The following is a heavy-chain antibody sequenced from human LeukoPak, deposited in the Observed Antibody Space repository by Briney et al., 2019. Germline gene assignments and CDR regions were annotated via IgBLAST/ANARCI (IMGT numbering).Heavy chain of an antibody. Sequence: PSETLSLTCTVSGGSISSYYWSWIRQPPGKGLEWIGYIYYSGSTNYNPSLKSRVTISVDTSKSQFSLKLSSVTAADTAVYYCARHRDILPGYRWFDPWGRGTLVTVSS. J-gene: IGHJ5*02. D-gene: IGHD3-9*01. CDR3: ARHRDILPGYRWFDP. CDR1: GGSISSYY. CDR2: IYYSGST. V-gene: IGHV4-59*08.